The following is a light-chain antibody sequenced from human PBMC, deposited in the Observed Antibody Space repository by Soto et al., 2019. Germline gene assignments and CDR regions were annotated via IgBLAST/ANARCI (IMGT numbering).Light chain of an antibody. Sequence: DIQMTQSPSSLSASVGARVPITCRASQSISSYLNWYQQKPGKAPKLLIYAASSLQSGVPSRFSGSGSGTDFTLTISSLQPEDFATYYCQQYYSFPPQFGQGTKVDNK. CDR1: QSISSY. V-gene: IGKV1-39*01. CDR3: QQYYSFPPQ. J-gene: IGKJ1*01. CDR2: AAS.